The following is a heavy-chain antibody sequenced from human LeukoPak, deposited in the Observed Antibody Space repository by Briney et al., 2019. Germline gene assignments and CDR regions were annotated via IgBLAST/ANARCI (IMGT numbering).Heavy chain of an antibody. CDR2: IKQDGSDK. V-gene: IGHV3-7*01. CDR3: ARDPLAYYYDSSGYYYVRLGLDY. D-gene: IGHD3-22*01. J-gene: IGHJ4*02. CDR1: GFTFSSYW. Sequence: GGSLRLSCAASGFTFSSYWMSWVRQAPGKGLEWVANIKQDGSDKYYVDSVKGRFTISRDNAKNSLYLQMNSLRAEDTAVYYCARDPLAYYYDSSGYYYVRLGLDYSGQGTLVTVSS.